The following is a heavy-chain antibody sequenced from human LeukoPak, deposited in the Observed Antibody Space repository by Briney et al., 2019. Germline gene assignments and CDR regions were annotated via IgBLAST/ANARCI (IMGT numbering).Heavy chain of an antibody. CDR3: ARGMFGGYCTDY. D-gene: IGHD3-3*01. V-gene: IGHV3-74*01. Sequence: GGSLRLSCAASGFTFSSYWMHWVRQAPGKGLVWVSRINSDGSSTSYADSVKGRFTISRDNAKNTVYLQMNSLRDEDTAVYYCARGMFGGYCTDYWGQGTLVTVSS. CDR2: INSDGSST. J-gene: IGHJ4*02. CDR1: GFTFSSYW.